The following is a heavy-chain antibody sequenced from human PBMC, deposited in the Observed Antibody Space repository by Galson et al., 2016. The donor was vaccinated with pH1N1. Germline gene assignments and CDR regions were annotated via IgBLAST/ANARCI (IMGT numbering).Heavy chain of an antibody. D-gene: IGHD3-10*01. CDR3: ARDTSGHATRPYGAFDI. V-gene: IGHV3-48*03. Sequence: SLRLSCAASGFTFSTYEMSWARQAPGKGLEWVAFISSGGSALYYADSVEGRFTISRENARNSLYLQMNSLRAEDTAVYYCARDTSGHATRPYGAFDIWGQGTMVTVSS. J-gene: IGHJ3*02. CDR2: ISSGGSAL. CDR1: GFTFSTYE.